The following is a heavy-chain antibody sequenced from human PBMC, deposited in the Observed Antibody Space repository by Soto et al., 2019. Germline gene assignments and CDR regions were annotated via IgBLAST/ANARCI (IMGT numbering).Heavy chain of an antibody. V-gene: IGHV1-69*06. CDR1: GGTFSSYA. CDR3: ASVLAYCGGDCYSDAFDI. D-gene: IGHD2-21*02. CDR2: IIPIFGTA. Sequence: QVQLVQSGAEVKKPGSSVKVSCKASGGTFSSYAISWVRQAPGQGLEWMGGIIPIFGTANYAQKFQGRVTITADKTTSTAYMKLSSLRTEDTAVYYCASVLAYCGGDCYSDAFDIWGQGTMVTVSS. J-gene: IGHJ3*02.